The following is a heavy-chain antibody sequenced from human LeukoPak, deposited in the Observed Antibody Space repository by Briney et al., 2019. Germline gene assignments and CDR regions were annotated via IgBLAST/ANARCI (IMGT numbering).Heavy chain of an antibody. V-gene: IGHV3-53*04. J-gene: IGHJ4*02. Sequence: GGSLRLSCVASGFTVSSNYMSWVRQAPGKGLEWVSVIYSAGNTYYADSVKGRFTISRHNSKNTLYLQMNSLRVEDTAVYYCARGGTPGYSSGRIDYWGQGNLVTVSS. D-gene: IGHD6-19*01. CDR2: IYSAGNT. CDR3: ARGGTPGYSSGRIDY. CDR1: GFTVSSNY.